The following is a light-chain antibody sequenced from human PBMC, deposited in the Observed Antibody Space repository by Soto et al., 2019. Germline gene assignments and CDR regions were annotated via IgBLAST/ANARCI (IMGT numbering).Light chain of an antibody. CDR3: MQSLQTPWT. Sequence: EIVMTQSPLSLPVIPGEPASISCRSSQSLLHSNGYNYLEWYLQKPGQSPQLLLPVDSDRASGVPDRVSGSGSGTYFTLKISRVEAEDVGVYYCMQSLQTPWTFGQGPKVEIK. J-gene: IGKJ1*01. V-gene: IGKV2-28*01. CDR1: QSLLHSNGYNY. CDR2: VDS.